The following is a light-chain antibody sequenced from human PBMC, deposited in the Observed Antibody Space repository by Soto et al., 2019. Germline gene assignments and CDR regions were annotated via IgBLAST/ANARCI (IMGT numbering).Light chain of an antibody. CDR3: QQYNTWPT. J-gene: IGKJ1*01. CDR1: QSVSSN. V-gene: IGKV3-15*01. Sequence: EIVMTQSPATLSVSPGERATLSCRASQSVSSNLAWYQQKPGQAPRFLIYGASTRATGIPARFSGSGSGTEFTLTISSLQSEDFAVYYCQQYNTWPTFGQGTKVVIK. CDR2: GAS.